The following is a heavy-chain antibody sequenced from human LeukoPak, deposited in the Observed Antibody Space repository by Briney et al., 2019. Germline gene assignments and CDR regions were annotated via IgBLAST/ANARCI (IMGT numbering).Heavy chain of an antibody. CDR3: ARAFTPGIRKALWIGDSL. CDR2: ISAHGLDK. J-gene: IGHJ4*02. Sequence: GGSLSLSCAASGFTFSSYAMHWVRQAPGKGLEWLAVISAHGLDKFYASSVRGRFTISKDTSKNTLSLQMNSLRSDDSGVYYCARAFTPGIRKALWIGDSLWDQGTLVTVSS. D-gene: IGHD3-10*01. CDR1: GFTFSSYA. V-gene: IGHV3-30*04.